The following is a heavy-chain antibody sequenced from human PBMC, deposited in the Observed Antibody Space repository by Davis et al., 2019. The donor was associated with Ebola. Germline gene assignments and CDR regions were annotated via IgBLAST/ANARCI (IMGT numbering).Heavy chain of an antibody. CDR3: AKDRPSVVTPYYYYYYMDV. Sequence: PGGSLRLSCAASGFTFSSYWMSWVRQAPGKGLEWVANIKQDGSEKYYVDSVKGRFTISRDNAKNSLYLQMNSLRAEDTAVYYCAKDRPSVVTPYYYYYYMDVWGKRTTVTVSS. CDR1: GFTFSSYW. V-gene: IGHV3-7*03. CDR2: IKQDGSEK. J-gene: IGHJ6*03. D-gene: IGHD4-23*01.